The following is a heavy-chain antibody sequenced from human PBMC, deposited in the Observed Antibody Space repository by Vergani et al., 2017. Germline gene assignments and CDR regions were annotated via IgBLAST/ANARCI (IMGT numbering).Heavy chain of an antibody. CDR3: AREGYGGNSVGAAD. CDR1: GGTFSSYT. J-gene: IGHJ4*02. D-gene: IGHD4-23*01. V-gene: IGHV1-69*08. Sequence: QVQLVQSGAEVKKPGSSVKVSCKASGGTFSSYTISWVRQAPGQGLEWMGRIIPILGIANYAQKFQGRVTITADESTSTAYMELSSLRSEDTAVYYCAREGYGGNSVGAADWGQGTLVTVSS. CDR2: IIPILGIA.